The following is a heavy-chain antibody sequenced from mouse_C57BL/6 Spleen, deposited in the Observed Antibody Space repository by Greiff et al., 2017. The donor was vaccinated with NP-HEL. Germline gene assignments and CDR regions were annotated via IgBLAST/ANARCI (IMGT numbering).Heavy chain of an antibody. CDR1: GFTFSDYG. CDR3: ARINWDMDY. D-gene: IGHD4-1*01. Sequence: EVKLMESGGGLVKPGGSLKLSCAASGFTFSDYGMHWVRQAPEKGLEWVAYISSGSSTIYYADTVKGRFTISRDNAKNTLFLQMTSLRSEDTAMYYCARINWDMDYWGQGTTLTVSS. J-gene: IGHJ2*01. CDR2: ISSGSSTI. V-gene: IGHV5-17*01.